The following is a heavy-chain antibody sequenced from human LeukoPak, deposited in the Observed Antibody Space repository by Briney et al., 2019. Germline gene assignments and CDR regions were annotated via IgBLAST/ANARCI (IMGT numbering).Heavy chain of an antibody. CDR2: ISGSGGST. V-gene: IGHV3-23*01. J-gene: IGHJ4*02. CDR3: AKDRGVYSSGWYLGGYFDY. CDR1: GFTFSSYE. D-gene: IGHD6-19*01. Sequence: GGSLRLSCAASGFTFSSYEMNWVRQAPGKGLEWVSAISGSGGSTYYADSVKGRFTISRDNSKNTLYLQMNSLRAEDTAVYYCAKDRGVYSSGWYLGGYFDYWGQGTLVTVSS.